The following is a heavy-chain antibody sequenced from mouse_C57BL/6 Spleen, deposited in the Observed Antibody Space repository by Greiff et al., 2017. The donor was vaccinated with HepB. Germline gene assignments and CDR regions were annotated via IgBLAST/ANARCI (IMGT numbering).Heavy chain of an antibody. J-gene: IGHJ1*03. CDR3: TSNWDNWYFDV. D-gene: IGHD4-1*01. CDR2: IRNNANNHAT. CDR1: GFTFSDAW. V-gene: IGHV6-6*01. Sequence: EVKLEESGGGLVQPGGSMKLSCAASGFTFSDAWMDWVRQSPEKGLEWVAEIRNNANNHATYYAESVKGRFTISRDESTSSVYLQMNSLRAEDTGIYYCTSNWDNWYFDVWGTGTTVTVSS.